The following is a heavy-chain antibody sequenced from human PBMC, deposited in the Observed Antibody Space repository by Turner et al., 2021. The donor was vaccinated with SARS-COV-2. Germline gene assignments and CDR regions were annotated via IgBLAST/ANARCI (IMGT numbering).Heavy chain of an antibody. V-gene: IGHV3-23*01. J-gene: IGHJ4*02. CDR1: GFTFSSYA. CDR2: ISGSGGST. CDR3: AKDEYGDYGVGDY. D-gene: IGHD4-17*01. Sequence: EVQLLESGGGLVQPGGSLRLSCAASGFTFSSYAMSWVRQAPGKGLEWVSAISGSGGSTYYADSVKGRFTISRENYKNTLYLQMNSLRAEDTAVYYCAKDEYGDYGVGDYWGQGTLVTVSS.